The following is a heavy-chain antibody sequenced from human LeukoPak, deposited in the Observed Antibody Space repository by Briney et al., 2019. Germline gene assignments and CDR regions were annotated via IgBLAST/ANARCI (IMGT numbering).Heavy chain of an antibody. CDR1: GFTFSNYA. J-gene: IGHJ4*02. CDR3: ARDWGRRYSSGWYGDFDY. D-gene: IGHD6-19*01. CDR2: ISYDGSDK. V-gene: IGHV3-30-3*01. Sequence: GGSLRLSCAASGFTFSNYAMHWVRQAPGKGLEWVAVISYDGSDKYYADSVKGRSTISRDNSKNTLYLQMNSLRPEDTAVYYCARDWGRRYSSGWYGDFDYWGQGTLVTVSS.